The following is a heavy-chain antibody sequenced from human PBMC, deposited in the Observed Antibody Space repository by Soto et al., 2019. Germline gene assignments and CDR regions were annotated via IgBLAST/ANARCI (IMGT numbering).Heavy chain of an antibody. D-gene: IGHD3-3*01. CDR3: ITYCDFGSGHYPH. V-gene: IGHV1-8*01. CDR2: MNPNSGNT. Sequence: ASVKVSCKSSGYTFTSYDINCVRQATGQGLEWMGWMNPNSGNTAYAQKFQGRVTMTRNTSISTAYMELNSLKSEDTAMYYCITYCDFGSGHYPHWGQGILVTVSS. J-gene: IGHJ4*02. CDR1: GYTFTSYD.